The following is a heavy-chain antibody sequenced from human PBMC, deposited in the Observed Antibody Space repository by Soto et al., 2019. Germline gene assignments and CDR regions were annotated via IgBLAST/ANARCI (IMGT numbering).Heavy chain of an antibody. CDR2: ISYDGSNK. V-gene: IGHV3-30*03. J-gene: IGHJ4*02. CDR3: ARGYSGYDQFDY. D-gene: IGHD5-12*01. Sequence: QVQLVESGGGVVQPGRSLRLSCAASGFTFSSYGMHWVRQPPGKGLEWVAVISYDGSNKYYADSVKGRFTISRDNSKNTLYLQMNSLRAEDTAVYYCARGYSGYDQFDYWGQGTLVTVSS. CDR1: GFTFSSYG.